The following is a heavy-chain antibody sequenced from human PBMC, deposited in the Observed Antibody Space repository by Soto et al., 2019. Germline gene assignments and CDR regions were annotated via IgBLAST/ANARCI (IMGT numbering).Heavy chain of an antibody. J-gene: IGHJ5*01. V-gene: IGHV3-23*01. D-gene: IGHD4-17*01. CDR2: ITGSGGGT. CDR1: GITFSSYA. CDR3: AKDTRYGDYVRWFDS. Sequence: EVHLLESGGGLVQPGGSLRLSCTASGITFSSYAMTWVRHAPGRGLEGVSGITGSGGGTYYADSLKGRFNISRDKSTSTLYLQMNSLRAEDTAVYYCAKDTRYGDYVRWFDSWGQGTLVTVSS.